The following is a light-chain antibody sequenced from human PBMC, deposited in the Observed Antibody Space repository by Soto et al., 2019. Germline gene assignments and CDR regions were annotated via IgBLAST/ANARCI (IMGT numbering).Light chain of an antibody. CDR3: QQTNSFPFT. CDR2: AAS. CDR1: PGISNW. Sequence: DIQMTQSPSSVSASVGDRVTLTCRVSPGISNWFAWYQQKPGKAPKLLICAASSLQSGVPSRFSGRGSGTDFSLTVSSLQPEDWATYSCQQTNSFPFTFRPGTKVDLK. J-gene: IGKJ3*01. V-gene: IGKV1D-12*01.